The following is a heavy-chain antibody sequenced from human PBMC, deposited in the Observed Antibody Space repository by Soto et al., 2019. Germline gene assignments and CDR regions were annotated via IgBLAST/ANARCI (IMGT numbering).Heavy chain of an antibody. CDR3: ARAIGPTLFDY. CDR1: GFTFSSYV. CDR2: IGTAGDT. J-gene: IGHJ4*02. D-gene: IGHD3-22*01. Sequence: EVQLVESGGGLVQPGGSLRLSCSASGFTFSSYVMHWVRQGPGKGLEWVSAIGTAGDTNYAGSVKGRFTISRENAKNSLYLQMNSLRAGDTAIYFCARAIGPTLFDYWGQGTLVTVSS. V-gene: IGHV3-13*04.